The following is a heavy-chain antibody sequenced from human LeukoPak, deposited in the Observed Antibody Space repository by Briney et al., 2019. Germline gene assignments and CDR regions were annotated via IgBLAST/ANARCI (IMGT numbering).Heavy chain of an antibody. Sequence: GGSLRLSCAASGFTFSSYGMHWVRQAPGKGLEWVAVISYDGSNKYYADSVKGRFTISRDNSKNTLYLQMNSLRAEDTAVYYCAKEGAILRGYSVTFFDYWGQGTLITVSS. D-gene: IGHD5/OR15-5a*01. V-gene: IGHV3-30*18. CDR1: GFTFSSYG. J-gene: IGHJ4*02. CDR2: ISYDGSNK. CDR3: AKEGAILRGYSVTFFDY.